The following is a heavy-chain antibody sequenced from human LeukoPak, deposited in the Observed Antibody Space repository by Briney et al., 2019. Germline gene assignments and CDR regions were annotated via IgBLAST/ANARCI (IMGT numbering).Heavy chain of an antibody. CDR3: MLGVIPD. CDR2: FIPVHDTA. J-gene: IGHJ1*01. CDR1: GGTFTKYV. V-gene: IGHV1-69*10. Sequence: ASVKVSCKASGGTFTKYVISWVREAPGQGLEWMGRFIPVHDTANYAHKFQGRVILTADKSTSTAYIELTSLRSEDTAVYCAMLGVIPDWGQGTLITVSS. D-gene: IGHD2-2*01.